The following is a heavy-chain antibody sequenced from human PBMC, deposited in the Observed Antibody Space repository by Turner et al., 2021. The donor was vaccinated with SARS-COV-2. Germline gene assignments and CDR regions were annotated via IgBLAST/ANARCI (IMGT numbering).Heavy chain of an antibody. CDR2: ISYDGSNK. CDR1: GFPFSSYG. Sequence: HVQLVESGGGVVEPGRSLRLSCAASGFPFSSYGMHWVRQAPGKGMEWVAVISYDGSNKYYADSVKGRFTISRDNSKNTLYLQMNSLRAEDTAVYYCAKDGAPFLLYFGEPTFYFDYWGQGTLVTVSS. D-gene: IGHD3-10*01. J-gene: IGHJ4*02. CDR3: AKDGAPFLLYFGEPTFYFDY. V-gene: IGHV3-30*18.